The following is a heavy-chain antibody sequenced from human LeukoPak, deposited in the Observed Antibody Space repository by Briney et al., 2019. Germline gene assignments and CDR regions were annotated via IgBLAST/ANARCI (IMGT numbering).Heavy chain of an antibody. CDR1: GGSISSYY. J-gene: IGHJ6*03. CDR3: ARARVSQIPGNYYYYMDV. V-gene: IGHV4-59*01. D-gene: IGHD2-8*01. Sequence: SETLSLTCTVSGGSISSYYWSWIRQPPGKGLEWFGYTYYSGSTNYNPSLKSRVTISVDTSKNQFSLKLTSMTAADTAVYYCARARVSQIPGNYYYYMDVWGKGTTVTVSS. CDR2: TYYSGST.